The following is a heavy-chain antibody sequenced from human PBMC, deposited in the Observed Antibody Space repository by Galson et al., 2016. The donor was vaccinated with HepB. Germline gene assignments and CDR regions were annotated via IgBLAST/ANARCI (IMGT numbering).Heavy chain of an antibody. CDR2: IDSKGEYR. Sequence: SLRLSCAGSGFTFRSYSINWVRQTPGKGLEWVSSIDSKGEYRNYADSVKGRFTISRDNAKNSVYLQMNSLRAEDTALYYCAREDIRFLEWLGYYSDLWGQGTLLTVSS. D-gene: IGHD3-3*01. CDR3: AREDIRFLEWLGYYSDL. J-gene: IGHJ4*02. V-gene: IGHV3-21*06. CDR1: GFTFRSYS.